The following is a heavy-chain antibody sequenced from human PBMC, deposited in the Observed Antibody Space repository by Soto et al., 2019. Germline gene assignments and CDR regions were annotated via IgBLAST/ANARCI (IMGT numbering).Heavy chain of an antibody. Sequence: LKISCQGSGYSFTTYWIAWVRQIPGKGLEWVGIIYPGDSDTRYSPSFEGHVTISVDKSISTAFLQWNSLKASDNAIYYCARHSTSEPKEYWGKGTLVTVXS. CDR1: GYSFTTYW. V-gene: IGHV5-51*01. CDR2: IYPGDSDT. J-gene: IGHJ4*01. CDR3: ARHSTSEPKEY. D-gene: IGHD1-1*01.